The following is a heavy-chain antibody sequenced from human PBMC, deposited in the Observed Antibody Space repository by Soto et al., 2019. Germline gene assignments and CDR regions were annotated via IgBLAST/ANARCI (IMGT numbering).Heavy chain of an antibody. V-gene: IGHV1-69*13. CDR3: ARGGDRGPRWGYFDY. CDR1: GGTFSSYA. D-gene: IGHD3-10*01. J-gene: IGHJ4*02. CDR2: IIPIFGTA. Sequence: ASVKVSCKASGGTFSSYAISWVRQAPGQGLEWMGGIIPIFGTANYAQKFQGRVTITADESTSTAYMELSSLRSEDTAVYYCARGGDRGPRWGYFDYWGQGTMVTVPS.